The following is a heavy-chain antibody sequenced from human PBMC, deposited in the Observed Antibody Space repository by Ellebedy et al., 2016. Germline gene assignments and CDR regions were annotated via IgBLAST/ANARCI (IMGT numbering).Heavy chain of an antibody. Sequence: GGSLRLSCAASGFTFSSYAMSWVRQAPGKGLEWVSAISGSGGSTYYADSVKGRFTISRDNSKNTLYLQMNSLRAEDTAVYYCARDRSRLGIRTAFDYWGQGTLVTVSS. J-gene: IGHJ4*02. D-gene: IGHD7-27*01. CDR2: ISGSGGST. CDR1: GFTFSSYA. V-gene: IGHV3-23*01. CDR3: ARDRSRLGIRTAFDY.